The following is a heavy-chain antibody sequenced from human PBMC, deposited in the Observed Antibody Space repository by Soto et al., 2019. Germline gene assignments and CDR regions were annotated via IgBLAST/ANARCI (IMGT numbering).Heavy chain of an antibody. V-gene: IGHV3-49*03. CDR1: GFTFGDYA. J-gene: IGHJ4*02. CDR2: IRSKAYGGTT. CDR3: TRRRPCVGSGYAVDD. D-gene: IGHD3-22*01. Sequence: PGGSLRLSCTASGFTFGDYAMSWFRQAPGKGLEWVGFIRSKAYGGTTEYAASVKGRFTISRDDSKSIAYLQMNSLKTEDTAVYYCTRRRPCVGSGYAVDDWGQGTLVTV.